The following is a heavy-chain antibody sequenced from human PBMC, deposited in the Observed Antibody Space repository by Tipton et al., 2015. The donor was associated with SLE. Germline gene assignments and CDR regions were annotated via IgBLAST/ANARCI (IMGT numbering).Heavy chain of an antibody. J-gene: IGHJ4*02. V-gene: IGHV3-7*03. D-gene: IGHD6-6*01. CDR2: INEDGSEK. CDR3: AREDDSNSPIFDS. Sequence: GSLRLSCAASGFTFSNYDMHWVRQAPGKGLEWVANINEDGSEKNYEDSVMGRFTISRDNAENSLYLQMHSLRAEDTAVYYCAREDDSNSPIFDSWGQGIPVTVSA. CDR1: GFTFSNYD.